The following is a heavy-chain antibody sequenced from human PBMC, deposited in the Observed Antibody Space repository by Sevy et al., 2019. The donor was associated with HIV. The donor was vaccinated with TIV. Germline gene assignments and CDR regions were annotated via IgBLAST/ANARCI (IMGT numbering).Heavy chain of an antibody. J-gene: IGHJ6*02. CDR1: GGTFSSYA. CDR2: IIPIFGTA. D-gene: IGHD6-13*01. Sequence: ASVNVSCKASGGTFSSYAISWVRQAPGQGLEWMGGIIPIFGTANYAQKFQGRVTITADESTSTAYMELSSLRSEDTAMYYCARDIAAAGPRYYYGMDVWGQGTTVTVSS. CDR3: ARDIAAAGPRYYYGMDV. V-gene: IGHV1-69*13.